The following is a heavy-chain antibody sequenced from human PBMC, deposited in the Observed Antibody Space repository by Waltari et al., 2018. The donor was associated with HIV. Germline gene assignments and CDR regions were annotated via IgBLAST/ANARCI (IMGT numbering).Heavy chain of an antibody. CDR2: VSYAGDT. Sequence: QVQLQESGPGLVKPSETLSLACTVSGGSISTYYWGWIRPPPGKKLEWIGYVSYAGDTNYNLSLKGRVAISIDTSKIQFSLRLTSVTAADTAVYYCARISANIVGPTVFDYWGQGILVTVSS. CDR1: GGSISTYY. CDR3: ARISANIVGPTVFDY. D-gene: IGHD1-26*01. V-gene: IGHV4-59*13. J-gene: IGHJ4*02.